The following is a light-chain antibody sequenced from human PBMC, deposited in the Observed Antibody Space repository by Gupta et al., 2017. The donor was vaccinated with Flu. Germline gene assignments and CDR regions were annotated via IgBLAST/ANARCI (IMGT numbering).Light chain of an antibody. CDR2: EVS. CDR1: SSDVGGYNY. CDR3: SSYTSSSTVV. J-gene: IGLJ2*01. V-gene: IGLV2-14*01. Sequence: QSALTQPASVPGSPGPSITTSCTGTSSDVGGYNYVSWYQQHPGKAPKLMIYEVSNRPSGVSNRFSGSKSGNTASLTISGLQAEDEADYYCSSYTSSSTVVFGGGTKLTVL.